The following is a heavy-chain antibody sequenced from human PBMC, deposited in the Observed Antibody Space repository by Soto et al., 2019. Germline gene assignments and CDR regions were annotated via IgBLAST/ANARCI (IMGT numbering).Heavy chain of an antibody. CDR1: GGSFSNYA. CDR2: ITPMFGIA. Sequence: QVHLVQSGAEGKKPGSSVRVSCKASGGSFSNYAVTWVRQAPGQRLEWMGGITPMFGIANYAQKFQGRVTLTADESTGTAYMELSSLRSDDTATYYCASDRHHSGFEDWGQGTLVTVSS. CDR3: ASDRHHSGFED. J-gene: IGHJ4*02. V-gene: IGHV1-69*01.